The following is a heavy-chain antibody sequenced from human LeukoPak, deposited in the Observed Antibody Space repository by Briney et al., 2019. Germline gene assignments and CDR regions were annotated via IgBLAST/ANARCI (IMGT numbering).Heavy chain of an antibody. CDR2: ISGSGGTT. D-gene: IGHD2-15*01. CDR1: GFTFSSYA. Sequence: GGSLRLSCAASGFTFSSYAMSWVRQAPGRGLEWVSAISGSGGTTYYADSVKGRFTISRDNSKNTLFLQMDSLRDEDTAIYYCAKAIGGSCYSSIDSWGQGTLVTVSS. CDR3: AKAIGGSCYSSIDS. V-gene: IGHV3-23*01. J-gene: IGHJ4*02.